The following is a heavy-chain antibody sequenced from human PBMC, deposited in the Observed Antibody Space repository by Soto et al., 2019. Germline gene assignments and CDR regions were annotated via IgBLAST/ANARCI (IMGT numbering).Heavy chain of an antibody. Sequence: TSETLSLTCTVSGGSISSYYCSWIRQPPGKGLEWIGYIYYSGSTNYNPSLKSRVTISVDTSKNQFSLKLSSVTAADTAVYYCARGVRTRGAFDIWGQGTMVTVS. CDR1: GGSISSYY. CDR2: IYYSGST. CDR3: ARGVRTRGAFDI. V-gene: IGHV4-59*01. J-gene: IGHJ3*02.